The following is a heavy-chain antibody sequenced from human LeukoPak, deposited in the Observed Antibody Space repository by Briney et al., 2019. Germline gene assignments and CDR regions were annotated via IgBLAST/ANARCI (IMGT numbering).Heavy chain of an antibody. CDR1: GFTFSSYA. CDR2: ISRGGGNT. J-gene: IGHJ5*02. V-gene: IGHV3-23*03. CDR3: AKPMVRGTNWCDL. Sequence: TGGSLRLSCAASGFTFSSYAMRWVRQAPGKGLEWVAVISRGGGNTYYADSVKGRFTISRDNSKNTLYLQMNSLRAGDTAVYYCAKPMVRGTNWCDLWGQGTLVSVSS. D-gene: IGHD3-10*01.